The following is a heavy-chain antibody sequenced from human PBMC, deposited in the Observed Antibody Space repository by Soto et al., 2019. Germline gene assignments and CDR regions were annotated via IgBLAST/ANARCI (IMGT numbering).Heavy chain of an antibody. V-gene: IGHV3-23*01. CDR1: GFTFSSYA. Sequence: GGSLRLSCAASGFTFSSYAMSWVRQAPGKGLEWVSAISGSGGSTYYADSVKGRFTISRDNSKNTLYLQMNSLRAEDTAVYYCSNARNLIAASGPDPEVDYWGQGTLVTVSS. D-gene: IGHD6-13*01. CDR3: SNARNLIAASGPDPEVDY. J-gene: IGHJ4*02. CDR2: ISGSGGST.